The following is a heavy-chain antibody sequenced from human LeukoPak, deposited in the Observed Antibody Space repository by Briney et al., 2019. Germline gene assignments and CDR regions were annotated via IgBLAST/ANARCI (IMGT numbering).Heavy chain of an antibody. J-gene: IGHJ4*02. D-gene: IGHD5-18*01. CDR1: GGSISSYY. CDR2: IYYSGST. Sequence: SETLSLTCTVSGGSISSYYWSWIRQPPGKGLEWIGYIYYSGSTNYNPSLKSRVTISVDTSKNQFSLKLSSVTAADTAVYYCARVLGYSYGSTYYFDYWGQGTLVTVSS. V-gene: IGHV4-59*01. CDR3: ARVLGYSYGSTYYFDY.